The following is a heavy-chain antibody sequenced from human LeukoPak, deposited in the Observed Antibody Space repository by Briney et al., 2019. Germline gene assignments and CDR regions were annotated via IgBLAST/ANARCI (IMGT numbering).Heavy chain of an antibody. D-gene: IGHD3-10*01. CDR2: ISAYNGNT. CDR1: GYTFSGYY. CDR3: ATDLDYYGSGSYYFDY. J-gene: IGHJ4*02. Sequence: ASVKVSCKASGYTFSGYYMHWVRQAPGQGLEWMGWISAYNGNTNYAQKLQGRVTMTTDTSTSTAYMGLRSLRSEDTAVYYCATDLDYYGSGSYYFDYWGQGTLVTVSS. V-gene: IGHV1-18*04.